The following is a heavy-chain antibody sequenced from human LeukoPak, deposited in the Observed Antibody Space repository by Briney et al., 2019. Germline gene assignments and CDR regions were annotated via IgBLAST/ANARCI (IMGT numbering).Heavy chain of an antibody. CDR1: GFIFSSYE. CDR2: ITSSGNII. Sequence: GGSLRLSCAASGFIFSSYEMNWVRQAPGEGREWVSYITSSGNIIYYADSVKGRFTIYRDNAKNSLYLQMNRLRVEDTAVYYCARGVDYVAGDYWGQGILVTVSS. J-gene: IGHJ4*02. V-gene: IGHV3-48*03. D-gene: IGHD4/OR15-4a*01. CDR3: ARGVDYVAGDY.